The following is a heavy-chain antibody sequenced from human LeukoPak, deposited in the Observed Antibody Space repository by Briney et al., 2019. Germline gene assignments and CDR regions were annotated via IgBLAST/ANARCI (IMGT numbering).Heavy chain of an antibody. V-gene: IGHV1-46*01. J-gene: IGHJ5*02. D-gene: IGHD3-10*01. CDR1: GYTFTSYY. Sequence: GASVKVSCKASGYTFTSYYMHWVRQAPGQGLEWMGIINPSGGSTSYAQKFQGRVTMTRDTSTSTVYMELSSLRSEDTAVYYCARTVYGSGSYPNWFDPWGQGTLVTVSS. CDR3: ARTVYGSGSYPNWFDP. CDR2: INPSGGST.